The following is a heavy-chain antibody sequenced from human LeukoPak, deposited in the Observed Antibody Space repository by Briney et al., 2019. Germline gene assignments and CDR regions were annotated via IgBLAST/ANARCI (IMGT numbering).Heavy chain of an antibody. V-gene: IGHV1-8*01. CDR2: MNPGSGDT. J-gene: IGHJ3*02. D-gene: IGHD3-3*01. Sequence: ASVKVSCKASGYTFTTHDLTWVRQATGQGLEWMGWMNPGSGDTAYAQKFQGRVTITTDESTSTAYMELSSLRSDDTAVYYCARQGGITIFGVAQPGGAFDIWGQGTAVTVSS. CDR1: GYTFTTHD. CDR3: ARQGGITIFGVAQPGGAFDI.